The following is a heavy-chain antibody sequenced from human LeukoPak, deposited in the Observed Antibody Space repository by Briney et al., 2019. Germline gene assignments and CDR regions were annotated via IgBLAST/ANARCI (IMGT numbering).Heavy chain of an antibody. CDR3: ARDGWNGYALDY. V-gene: IGHV3-23*01. D-gene: IGHD2-2*01. CDR1: GFTFSNYD. CDR2: VSGSGGST. Sequence: PGGSLRLSCAASGFTFSNYDMSWVRQAPGKGLEWVSAVSGSGGSTDYADSVKGRFTISRDNSKNTLYLQMNSLRAEDTAVYYCARDGWNGYALDYWGQGTLVTVSS. J-gene: IGHJ4*02.